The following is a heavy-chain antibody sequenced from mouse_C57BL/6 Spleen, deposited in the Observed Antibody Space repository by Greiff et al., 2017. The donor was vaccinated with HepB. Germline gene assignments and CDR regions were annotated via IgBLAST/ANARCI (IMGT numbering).Heavy chain of an antibody. CDR3: ATRDGSSYYAMDY. CDR2: IHPSDSDT. CDR1: GYTFTSYW. D-gene: IGHD1-1*01. V-gene: IGHV1-74*01. J-gene: IGHJ4*01. Sequence: VQLQQPGAELVKPGASVKVSCKASGYTFTSYWMHWVKQRPGQGLEWIGRIHPSDSDTNYNQKFKGKATLTVDKSSSTAYKQLSSLTSEDSAVYYCATRDGSSYYAMDYWGQGTSVTVSS.